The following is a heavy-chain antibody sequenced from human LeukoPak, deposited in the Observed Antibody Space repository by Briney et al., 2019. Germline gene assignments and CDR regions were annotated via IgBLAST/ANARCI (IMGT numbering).Heavy chain of an antibody. CDR3: ARALLWFGEAAIGY. Sequence: SETLSLTCTVSGGSISSHYWGWIRQPPGKGLEWIGYIYHSGSTNYNPSLKSRVTISLDTSKNQFSLKLSSVTAADTAVYYCARALLWFGEAAIGYWGQGTLVTVSS. J-gene: IGHJ4*02. D-gene: IGHD3-10*01. V-gene: IGHV4-59*11. CDR2: IYHSGST. CDR1: GGSISSHY.